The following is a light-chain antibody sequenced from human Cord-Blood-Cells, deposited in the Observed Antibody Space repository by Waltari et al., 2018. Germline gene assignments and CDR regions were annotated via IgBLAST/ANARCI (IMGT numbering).Light chain of an antibody. Sequence: DIVMTQSPDSLAVSLGERATINCNSSPCVLYSSNNKNYLAWYQQKPGQPPKLLIYWASTRESGVPDRFSGSGSGTDFTLTISSLQAEDVAVYYCQQYYSTPQTFGQGTKVEIK. V-gene: IGKV4-1*01. J-gene: IGKJ1*01. CDR1: PCVLYSSNNKNY. CDR3: QQYYSTPQT. CDR2: WAS.